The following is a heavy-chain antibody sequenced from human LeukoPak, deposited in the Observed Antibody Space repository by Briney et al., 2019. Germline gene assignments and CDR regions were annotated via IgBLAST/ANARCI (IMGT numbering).Heavy chain of an antibody. CDR2: IRYDGSNK. D-gene: IGHD3-3*01. J-gene: IGHJ4*02. CDR3: AKSVTIFGVVTTIDFDY. Sequence: GGSLRLSCAASGFTFSSYGMHWVRQAPGKGLEWVAFIRYDGSNKYYADSVKGQFTISRDNSKNTLYLQMNSLRAEDTAVYYCAKSVTIFGVVTTIDFDYWGQGTLVTVSS. V-gene: IGHV3-30*02. CDR1: GFTFSSYG.